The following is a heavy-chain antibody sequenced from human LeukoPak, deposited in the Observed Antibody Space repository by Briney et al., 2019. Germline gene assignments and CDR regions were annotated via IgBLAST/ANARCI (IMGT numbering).Heavy chain of an antibody. CDR2: IYHSGTT. CDR3: ARWKYVDYERTFDY. Sequence: SETLSLTCSVSGDSISSNLNSYNSYWGWIRQPPGRGLEWVGSIYHSGTTYYNPSLRSRVIISVDTSKNQFSLKLTSATAADTAIYFCARWKYVDYERTFDYWGQGTLVTVSS. D-gene: IGHD4-17*01. CDR1: GDSISSNLNSYNSY. V-gene: IGHV4-39*07. J-gene: IGHJ4*02.